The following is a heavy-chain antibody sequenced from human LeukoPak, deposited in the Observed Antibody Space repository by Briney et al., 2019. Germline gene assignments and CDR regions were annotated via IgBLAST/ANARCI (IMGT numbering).Heavy chain of an antibody. CDR1: GGSFSGYY. Sequence: SETLSLTCTVYGGSFSGYYWSWIRQPPGKGLEWIGEINHSGSTNYNPSLKSRVTISVDTSKNQFSLKLSSVTAADTAVYYCARVGLAFDIWGQGTMVTVSS. CDR2: INHSGST. V-gene: IGHV4-34*01. CDR3: ARVGLAFDI. D-gene: IGHD3-16*01. J-gene: IGHJ3*02.